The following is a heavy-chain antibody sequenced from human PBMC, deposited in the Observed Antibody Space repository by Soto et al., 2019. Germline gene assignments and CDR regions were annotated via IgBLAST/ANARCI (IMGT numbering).Heavy chain of an antibody. Sequence: QVTLKESGPVLVRPTETLTLTCTVSGFSLNNARVGVSWIRQPPGKALEWLAHILSNDGKSYSTSLKTRLSISKDTSKSQVVLTMTNMDPVDTATYYCARMLAVNYYYYYMDVWDKGTTVTVSS. J-gene: IGHJ6*03. CDR1: GFSLNNARVG. CDR2: ILSNDGK. V-gene: IGHV2-26*01. CDR3: ARMLAVNYYYYYMDV. D-gene: IGHD3-10*01.